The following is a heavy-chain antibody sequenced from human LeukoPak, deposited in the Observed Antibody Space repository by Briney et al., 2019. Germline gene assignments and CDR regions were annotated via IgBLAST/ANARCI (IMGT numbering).Heavy chain of an antibody. D-gene: IGHD3-10*02. CDR1: GFTFSSYA. J-gene: IGHJ5*02. V-gene: IGHV3-23*01. CDR3: AKDLFGEFTVNWFDP. CDR2: ISGSGGST. Sequence: GGSLRLSCAASGFTFSSYAMSWVRQAPGKGLEWVSAISGSGGSTYYADSVKGRFTISRDNSKNTLYLQMNSLRAEDTAVYYCAKDLFGEFTVNWFDPWGQGTLVTVSS.